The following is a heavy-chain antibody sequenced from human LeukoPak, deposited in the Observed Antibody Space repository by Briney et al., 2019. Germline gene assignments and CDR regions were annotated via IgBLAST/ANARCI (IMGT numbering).Heavy chain of an antibody. V-gene: IGHV4-34*01. CDR3: ARGETKGIVVRITKWFDT. CDR2: INHSGST. CDR1: GGSFSGYY. Sequence: SETLSLTCSVYGGSFSGYYWSWIRQPPGKGLEWVGEINHSGSTNYNPSLKSRVTISVDTSNSQSSRKLSSVTAADTAVYYCARGETKGIVVRITKWFDTWGQGTMVTVSS. D-gene: IGHD3-22*01. J-gene: IGHJ3*02.